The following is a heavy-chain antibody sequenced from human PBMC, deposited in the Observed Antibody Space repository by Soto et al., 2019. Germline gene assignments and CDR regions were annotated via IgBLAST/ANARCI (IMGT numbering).Heavy chain of an antibody. J-gene: IGHJ3*02. CDR2: ISSNGGST. CDR3: VKYPNGYNSDAFDI. Sequence: GGSLSLSCSASGFTFSSYAMHWFRQDPGKGLEYVSAISSNGGSTYYADSVKGRFTISRDNSKNTLYLQMSSLRAEDTAVYYCVKYPNGYNSDAFDIWGQGTMVTVSS. CDR1: GFTFSSYA. D-gene: IGHD5-12*01. V-gene: IGHV3-64D*06.